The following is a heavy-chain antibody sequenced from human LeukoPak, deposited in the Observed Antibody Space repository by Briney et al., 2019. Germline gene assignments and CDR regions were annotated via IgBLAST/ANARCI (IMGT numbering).Heavy chain of an antibody. Sequence: SETLSLTCTVSGGSISSGGYSWSWIRPHPGKGLEWIGYLYYSASTYYTPSLKRRVTISVDTSKYQFSLKLSSVTAADTAVYYCASRGYYDSSHDYWGQGTLVTVSS. CDR3: ASRGYYDSSHDY. J-gene: IGHJ4*02. D-gene: IGHD3-22*01. V-gene: IGHV4-31*03. CDR1: GGSISSGGYS. CDR2: LYYSAST.